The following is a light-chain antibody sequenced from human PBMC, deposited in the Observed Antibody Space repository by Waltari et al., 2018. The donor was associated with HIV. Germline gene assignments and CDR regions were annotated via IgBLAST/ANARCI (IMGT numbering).Light chain of an antibody. J-gene: IGKJ2*01. CDR3: QQYKSDYMYA. V-gene: IGKV1-5*03. CDR2: KAS. Sequence: DIQVTKSPSTLSASVGDRITITCRTTQSIYNWLAWYQQKPGKAPKLLIYKASRLESGVPSRFSGGGSGTEFTLTISSLQPEDFATYYCQQYKSDYMYAFGLGTKLEIK. CDR1: QSIYNW.